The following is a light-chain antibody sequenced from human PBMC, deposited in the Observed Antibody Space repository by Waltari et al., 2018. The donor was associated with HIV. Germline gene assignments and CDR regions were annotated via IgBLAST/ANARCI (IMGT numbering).Light chain of an antibody. CDR1: QSVSSTY. CDR3: QQYDSSPPMYT. V-gene: IGKV3-20*01. J-gene: IGKJ2*01. Sequence: EIVLTQSPDTLSLSPGERATLSCRASQSVSSTYLAWYQQKTGQAPRLLIYAASSRATGIPDRFSGSGSGTDFTLTISSLEPDDFAVYFCQQYDSSPPMYTFGQETKLGIK. CDR2: AAS.